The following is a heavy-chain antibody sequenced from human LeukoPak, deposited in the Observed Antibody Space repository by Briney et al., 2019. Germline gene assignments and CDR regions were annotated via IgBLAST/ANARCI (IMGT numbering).Heavy chain of an antibody. CDR1: GFTFSSYA. Sequence: PGGSLRLSCAASGFTFSSYAMSWVRQAPGKGLEWVSAISGSGGNTYYADSVKGRFTISRDNSKNTLYLQMNSLRAEDTAVYYCAKDGAYNSVWFPNGYWGQGTLVTVSS. D-gene: IGHD6-19*01. V-gene: IGHV3-23*01. J-gene: IGHJ4*02. CDR2: ISGSGGNT. CDR3: AKDGAYNSVWFPNGY.